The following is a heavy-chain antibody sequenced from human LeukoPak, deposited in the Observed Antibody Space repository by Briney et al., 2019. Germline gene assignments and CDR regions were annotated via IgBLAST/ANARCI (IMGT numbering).Heavy chain of an antibody. CDR2: IYPDDSDT. V-gene: IGHV5-51*01. CDR1: GYTFTNYW. CDR3: ARHEVGGDSSSGYEYYYMDV. Sequence: GESLKISCKASGYTFTNYWIGGVRQMPGKGLEWMGIIYPDDSDTKYSPSFQGHVTISVDESISTAYLQWSSLKASDTAIYYCARHEVGGDSSSGYEYYYMDVWGKGTAVTVFS. J-gene: IGHJ6*03. D-gene: IGHD3-3*01.